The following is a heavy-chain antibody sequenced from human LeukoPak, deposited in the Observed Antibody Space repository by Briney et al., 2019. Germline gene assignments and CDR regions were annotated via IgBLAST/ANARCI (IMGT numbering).Heavy chain of an antibody. CDR3: AKDRTADGPNWFDP. V-gene: IGHV3-48*03. CDR1: GFAFSSYE. D-gene: IGHD5-24*01. Sequence: QPGGSLRLSCAASGFAFSSYEMNWVRQAPGKGLEWVSYISTSGSTIYYADSVKGRFTISRDNAKNSLYLQMNSLRAEDTAVYYCAKDRTADGPNWFDPWGQGTLVTVSS. CDR2: ISTSGSTI. J-gene: IGHJ5*02.